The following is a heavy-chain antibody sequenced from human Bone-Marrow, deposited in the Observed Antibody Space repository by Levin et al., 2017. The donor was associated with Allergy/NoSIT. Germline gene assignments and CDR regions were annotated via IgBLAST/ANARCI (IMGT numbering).Heavy chain of an antibody. V-gene: IGHV3-49*03. CDR3: SRDFGFYYYHGMDV. CDR1: GFNFGDYA. D-gene: IGHD3-10*01. J-gene: IGHJ6*02. CDR2: LKGTAYGATT. Sequence: GEFLKISCTGSGFNFGDYALSWFRQAPGKGLEWVGLLKGTAYGATTEYASSVKDRFTFSRADSQSVVYLEMNSLKTEDTAVYYCSRDFGFYYYHGMDVWGLGTTVTVSS.